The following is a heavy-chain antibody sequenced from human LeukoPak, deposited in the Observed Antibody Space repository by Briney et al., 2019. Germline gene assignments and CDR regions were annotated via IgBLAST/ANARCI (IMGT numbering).Heavy chain of an antibody. CDR1: GGSISSSSYY. V-gene: IGHV4-39*01. Sequence: SETLSLTCTVSGGSISSSSYYWGWIRQPPGKGLEWIGSIYYSGSTYYNPSLKSRVTISVDTSKNQFSLKLSSVTAADTAVYYCARLIGPYDSCGYPDYWGQGTLVTVSS. CDR3: ARLIGPYDSCGYPDY. CDR2: IYYSGST. D-gene: IGHD3-22*01. J-gene: IGHJ4*02.